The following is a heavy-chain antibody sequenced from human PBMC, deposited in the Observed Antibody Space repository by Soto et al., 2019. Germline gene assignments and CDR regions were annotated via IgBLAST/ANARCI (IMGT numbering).Heavy chain of an antibody. Sequence: SETLSLTCTVSGGSISSSSFHWGWIRQPPGKGLECIGSIYYTGSTYYNPSLKSRVTISVDTSKNQFSLKLSSMTAADTAVYYCAGRTHYYGSGVGGWFDPWGQGTLVTSPQ. CDR1: GGSISSSSFH. CDR2: IYYTGST. D-gene: IGHD3-10*01. V-gene: IGHV4-39*01. CDR3: AGRTHYYGSGVGGWFDP. J-gene: IGHJ5*02.